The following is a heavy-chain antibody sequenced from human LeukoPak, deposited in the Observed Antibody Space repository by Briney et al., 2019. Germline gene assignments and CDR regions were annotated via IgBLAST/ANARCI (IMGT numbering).Heavy chain of an antibody. D-gene: IGHD6-25*01. V-gene: IGHV4-59*12. J-gene: IGHJ4*02. CDR3: ARGRTTYSSGSLLADY. CDR2: IYYSGST. Sequence: SETLSLTCTVSGGSISSYYWSWIRQPPGKGLEWIGYIYYSGSTNYNPSLKSRVTISVDTSKNQFSLKLSSVTAADTAVYYCARGRTTYSSGSLLADYWGQGTLVTVSS. CDR1: GGSISSYY.